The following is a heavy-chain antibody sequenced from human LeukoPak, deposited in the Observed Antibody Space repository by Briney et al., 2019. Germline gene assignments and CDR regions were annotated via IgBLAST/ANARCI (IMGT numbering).Heavy chain of an antibody. Sequence: SETLSFTCAVSGYSISSGYYWGWIRQPPGKGLEWIGSIYHSGSTYYNPSLKSRVTISVDTSKNQFSLKLSSVTATDAAIYYCERERSSSSDYWGQGTLVTVSS. V-gene: IGHV4-38-2*01. D-gene: IGHD6-6*01. CDR2: IYHSGST. CDR3: ERERSSSSDY. CDR1: GYSISSGYY. J-gene: IGHJ4*02.